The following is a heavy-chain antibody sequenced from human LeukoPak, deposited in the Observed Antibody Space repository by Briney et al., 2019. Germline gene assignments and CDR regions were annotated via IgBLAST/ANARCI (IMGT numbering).Heavy chain of an antibody. D-gene: IGHD1-26*01. V-gene: IGHV3-48*03. CDR1: GFTFSSYE. Sequence: GGSLRLSCAASGFTFSSYEMNWVRQAPGKGLEWVSYISSSGSTIYYADSVKGRFTISRGNSKNTLYLQMNSLRAEDTAVYYCAKAWELPSDYWGQGTLVTVSS. J-gene: IGHJ4*02. CDR2: ISSSGSTI. CDR3: AKAWELPSDY.